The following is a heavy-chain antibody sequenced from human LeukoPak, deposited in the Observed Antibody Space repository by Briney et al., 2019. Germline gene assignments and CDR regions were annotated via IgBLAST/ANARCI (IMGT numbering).Heavy chain of an antibody. CDR1: GFTFSSYW. J-gene: IGHJ5*02. CDR3: GRWRTTFDP. CDR2: IKQDGSDK. V-gene: IGHV3-7*01. D-gene: IGHD4-23*01. Sequence: GGSLRLSCAASGFTFSSYWMTWVRQAPGKGLEWVADIKQDGSDKYYVDSVKGRFTISRDNAKNSLYLQMNSLRAEDTAVYYCGRWRTTFDPWGQGTLVTVSS.